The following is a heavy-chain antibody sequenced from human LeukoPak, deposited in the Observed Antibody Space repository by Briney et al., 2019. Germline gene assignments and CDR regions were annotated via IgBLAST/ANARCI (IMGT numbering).Heavy chain of an antibody. V-gene: IGHV3-30*18. CDR3: AKYSGSYYYPPNWDS. CDR1: GFTFNNYG. J-gene: IGHJ4*02. D-gene: IGHD1-26*01. Sequence: GKSLRLSCAASGFTFNNYGMHWVRQAPGKGLEWVAVISYDGRNKHYPDSVKGRFTISRDISTDTLWLQMDSLRTEDTAVYYCAKYSGSYYYPPNWDSWGQGTLVTVSS. CDR2: ISYDGRNK.